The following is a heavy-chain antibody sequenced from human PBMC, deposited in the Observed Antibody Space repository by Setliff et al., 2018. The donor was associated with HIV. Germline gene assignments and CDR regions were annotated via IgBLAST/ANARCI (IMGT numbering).Heavy chain of an antibody. D-gene: IGHD2-21*01. CDR2: IRSKAHGVTI. J-gene: IGHJ4*02. Sequence: PGGSLRLSCTGSGFNFADYGISWFRQAQGKGLEWVSFIRSKAHGVTIEYAASVKGRFTISRDDTKTIAYLQMSGLKTEDTAVYYCATANRMVVVGVSTPGWTLWGQGAMVTVSS. CDR3: ATANRMVVVGVSTPGWTL. CDR1: GFNFADYG. V-gene: IGHV3-49*03.